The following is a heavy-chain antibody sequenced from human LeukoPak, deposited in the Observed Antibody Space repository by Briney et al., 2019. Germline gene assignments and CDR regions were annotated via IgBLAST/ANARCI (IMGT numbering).Heavy chain of an antibody. Sequence: GESLKISCKGSGYSFTSYWISWGRQMPGKGLEWMGRIDPSDSYTNYSPSFQGHVTISADKSISTAYLQWSSLKASDTAMYYCAGAGIAVAGNAEYFQHWGQGTLVTVSS. V-gene: IGHV5-10-1*01. J-gene: IGHJ1*01. CDR2: IDPSDSYT. CDR1: GYSFTSYW. CDR3: AGAGIAVAGNAEYFQH. D-gene: IGHD6-19*01.